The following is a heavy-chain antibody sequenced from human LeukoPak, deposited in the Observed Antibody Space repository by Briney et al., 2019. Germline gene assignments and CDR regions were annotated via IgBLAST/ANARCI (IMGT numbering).Heavy chain of an antibody. Sequence: GGSLRLSCAASGFTVSSNYMSWVRQAPGKGLEWVSVIYSGGSTYYADSVKGRFTISRDNSKNTLYLQMNSLRAEDTAVYYCARGSDIVGANRAPFDPWGQGTLVTVSS. CDR3: ARGSDIVGANRAPFDP. V-gene: IGHV3-53*01. CDR2: IYSGGST. D-gene: IGHD1-26*01. J-gene: IGHJ5*02. CDR1: GFTVSSNY.